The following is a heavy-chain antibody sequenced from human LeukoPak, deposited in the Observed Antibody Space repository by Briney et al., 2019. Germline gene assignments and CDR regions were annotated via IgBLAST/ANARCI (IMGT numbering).Heavy chain of an antibody. J-gene: IGHJ2*01. CDR3: ARSLSGLLAYFDL. V-gene: IGHV4-39*07. CDR1: DDSIRSSHYY. D-gene: IGHD1-26*01. Sequence: SETLSLTCTVSDDSIRSSHYYWGWIRQPPGKGLEWIGRIYDRGSTYYNPSLKSRVTISLDTSRNQFSLKLSSVTAADTAVYYCARSLSGLLAYFDLWGRGTLATVSS. CDR2: IYDRGST.